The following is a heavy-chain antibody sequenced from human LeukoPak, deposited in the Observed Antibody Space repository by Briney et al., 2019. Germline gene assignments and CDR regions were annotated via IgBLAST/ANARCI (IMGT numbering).Heavy chain of an antibody. V-gene: IGHV3-64D*06. Sequence: PGGSLRLSCSASGFTFSDYAMHWVRQAPGKGLEYVSAISSNGGSTYHADSVKGRFTISRDNSKNTLYLQMSSLRTEDRAVYYCVKDRDRSGWYAYYFEYWGQGTLVTVSS. D-gene: IGHD6-19*01. CDR1: GFTFSDYA. CDR3: VKDRDRSGWYAYYFEY. CDR2: ISSNGGST. J-gene: IGHJ4*02.